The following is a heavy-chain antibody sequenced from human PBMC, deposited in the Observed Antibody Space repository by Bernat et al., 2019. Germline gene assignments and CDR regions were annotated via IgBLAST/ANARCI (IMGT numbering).Heavy chain of an antibody. CDR3: ARDSISQAADPDC. V-gene: IGHV3-33*01. J-gene: IGHJ4*02. D-gene: IGHD6-13*01. Sequence: QVQLVESGGGVVQPGRSLRLSCAASGFTFSSYGMHWVRQAPGKGLEWVAVIWYDGSNKYYADSVKGRFTISRDNSKNTLHLQMNSLRAGDTAVYYCARDSISQAADPDCWGQGTLVTVSS. CDR1: GFTFSSYG. CDR2: IWYDGSNK.